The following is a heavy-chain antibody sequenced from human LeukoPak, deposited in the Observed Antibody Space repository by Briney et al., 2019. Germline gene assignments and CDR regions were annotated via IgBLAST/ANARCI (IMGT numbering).Heavy chain of an antibody. CDR2: IYSGVTT. CDR3: ARDSDSSGWSFDY. D-gene: IGHD6-19*01. V-gene: IGHV3-53*01. J-gene: IGHJ4*02. CDR1: GFIVSSNY. Sequence: GGSLRLSCAASGFIVSSNYMSWVRQAPGKGLGWVSVIYSGVTTYYADSVKGRFTISRDNSKNTLYLQMNSLRAEDTAVYYCARDSDSSGWSFDYWGQGTLVTVSS.